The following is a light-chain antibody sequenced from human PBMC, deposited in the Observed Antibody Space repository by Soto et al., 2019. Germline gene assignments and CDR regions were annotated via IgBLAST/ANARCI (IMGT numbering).Light chain of an antibody. V-gene: IGKV1-5*03. CDR3: LQDYTYPWT. CDR2: KAS. J-gene: IGKJ1*01. Sequence: DIQMTQSPSTLSASVGDRVTSTCRASQSISSWLAWYQQKPGKAPKLLIYKASSLESGVPSRFSGSGSGTDSTLTISSLQPEDFATYFCLQDYTYPWTFGQGTKADIK. CDR1: QSISSW.